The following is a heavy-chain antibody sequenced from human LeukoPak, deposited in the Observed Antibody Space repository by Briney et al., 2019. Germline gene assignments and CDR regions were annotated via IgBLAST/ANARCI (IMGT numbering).Heavy chain of an antibody. CDR2: INHSGST. Sequence: PSETLSHTCAVYGGSFSGYYWSWIRQPPGKGLEWIGEINHSGSTNYNPSLKSRVTISVDTSKNQFSLKLSSVTAADTAVYYCARKRYCSSTSCITPYAFDIWGQGTMVTVSS. J-gene: IGHJ3*02. CDR1: GGSFSGYY. CDR3: ARKRYCSSTSCITPYAFDI. V-gene: IGHV4-34*01. D-gene: IGHD2-2*01.